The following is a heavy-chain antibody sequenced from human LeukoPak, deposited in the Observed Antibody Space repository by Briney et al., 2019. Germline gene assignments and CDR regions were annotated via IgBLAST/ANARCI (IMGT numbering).Heavy chain of an antibody. Sequence: GGSLRLSCAASGFTFSDYAMSWVRQAPGKGLEWVSGISGSGGNTYYADSVKGRFTISRDNSKNTLYLQMNSLRAEDTAVYFCARVPKGYTSSSDYWGQGTLVTVSS. CDR2: ISGSGGNT. CDR1: GFTFSDYA. CDR3: ARVPKGYTSSSDY. V-gene: IGHV3-23*01. D-gene: IGHD6-6*01. J-gene: IGHJ4*02.